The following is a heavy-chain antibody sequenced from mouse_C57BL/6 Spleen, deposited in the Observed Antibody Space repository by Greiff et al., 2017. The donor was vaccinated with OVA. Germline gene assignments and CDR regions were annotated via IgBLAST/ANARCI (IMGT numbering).Heavy chain of an antibody. CDR1: GFTFSSYG. Sequence: EVKLMESGGDLVKPGGSLKLSCAASGFTFSSYGMSWVRQTPDKRLEWVATISSGGSYTYYPDSVKGRFTISRDNAKNTLYLQMSSLKSEDTAMYYCARRELTTVVNFDYWGQGTTLTVSS. CDR2: ISSGGSYT. V-gene: IGHV5-6*02. D-gene: IGHD1-1*01. J-gene: IGHJ2*01. CDR3: ARRELTTVVNFDY.